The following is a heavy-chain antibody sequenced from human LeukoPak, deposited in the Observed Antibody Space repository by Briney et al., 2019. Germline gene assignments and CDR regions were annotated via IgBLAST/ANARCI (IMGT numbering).Heavy chain of an antibody. Sequence: SGTLSLTCTVSGYSISSGYYWGWIRQPPGKGLEWIGSIYHSGSTYYNPSLKSRVTISVDTSKNQFSLKLSSVTAADTAVYYCARAYYDILTGYYAFDYWGQGTLVTVSS. CDR2: IYHSGST. CDR1: GYSISSGYY. CDR3: ARAYYDILTGYYAFDY. D-gene: IGHD3-9*01. V-gene: IGHV4-38-2*02. J-gene: IGHJ4*02.